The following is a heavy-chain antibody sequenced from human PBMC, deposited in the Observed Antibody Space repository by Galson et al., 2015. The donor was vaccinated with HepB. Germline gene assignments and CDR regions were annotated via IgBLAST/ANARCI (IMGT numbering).Heavy chain of an antibody. J-gene: IGHJ4*02. CDR2: ISYEGSDK. CDR3: ASGGYCSGGTCYSRFFEN. D-gene: IGHD2-15*01. CDR1: GFTFSIYA. Sequence: SLRLSCAASGFTFSIYAMHWVRQAPGKGLEWVAAISYEGSDKYYVDSVKGRFTISRDNSMRTLYLQMNSLRAEDTAVYYCASGGYCSGGTCYSRFFENWGQGTLVTVSS. V-gene: IGHV3-30*04.